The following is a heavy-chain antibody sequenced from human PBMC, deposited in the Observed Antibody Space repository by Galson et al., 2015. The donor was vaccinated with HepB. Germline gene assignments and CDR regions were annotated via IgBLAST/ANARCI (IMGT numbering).Heavy chain of an antibody. J-gene: IGHJ4*02. D-gene: IGHD2-2*02. CDR3: AKHGHQLLYVGYFDY. CDR2: ISGSGGST. V-gene: IGHV3-23*01. Sequence: SLRLSCAASGFTFSSYAMSWVRQAPGKGLEWVSAISGSGGSTYYADSVKGRFTISRDNSKNTLYLQMNSLRAEGTAVYYCAKHGHQLLYVGYFDYWGQRTLVTVSS. CDR1: GFTFSSYA.